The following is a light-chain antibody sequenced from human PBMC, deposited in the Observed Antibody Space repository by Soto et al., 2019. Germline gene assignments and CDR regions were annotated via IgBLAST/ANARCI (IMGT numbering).Light chain of an antibody. V-gene: IGKV1-39*01. CDR3: QQSYSTRWT. Sequence: DIQMTQSPSSLSASVGDRVTITCRASQTTSHYLNWYQEKPGKAPELLIYAASSLQSGVPSRFSGSGSGTDFTLTISSLQPEDFATYYCQQSYSTRWTFGQGTKVEIK. J-gene: IGKJ1*01. CDR1: QTTSHY. CDR2: AAS.